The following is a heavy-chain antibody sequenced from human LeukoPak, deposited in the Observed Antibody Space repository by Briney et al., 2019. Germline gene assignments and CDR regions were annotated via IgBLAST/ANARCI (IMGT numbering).Heavy chain of an antibody. D-gene: IGHD2-2*01. CDR2: ISWNSGSI. Sequence: SLRLSCAASGFTFDDYAMHWVRQPPGKGLEWVSGISWNSGSIGYADSVKGRFTISRDNAKNSLYLRMNSLRAEDMALYYCVKDTTSGSSTSFDAFDIWGQGTMVTVSS. J-gene: IGHJ3*02. V-gene: IGHV3-9*03. CDR1: GFTFDDYA. CDR3: VKDTTSGSSTSFDAFDI.